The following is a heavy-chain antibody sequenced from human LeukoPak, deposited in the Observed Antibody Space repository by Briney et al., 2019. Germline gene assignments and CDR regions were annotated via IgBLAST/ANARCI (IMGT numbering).Heavy chain of an antibody. J-gene: IGHJ5*02. V-gene: IGHV1-2*04. CDR1: GYTFTGYY. CDR2: INPNSGGT. CDR3: ARARDYGGNSGWFDP. D-gene: IGHD4-23*01. Sequence: ASVKVSCKASGYTFTGYYMHWVRQAPGQGLEWMGWINPNSGGTNYAQKFQGWVTMTRDTSISTAYMELSRLRSDDTAVYYCARARDYGGNSGWFDPWGQGTLVIVSS.